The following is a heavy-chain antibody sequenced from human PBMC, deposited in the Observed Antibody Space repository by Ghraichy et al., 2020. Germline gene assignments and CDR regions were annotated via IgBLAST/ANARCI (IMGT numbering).Heavy chain of an antibody. J-gene: IGHJ4*02. V-gene: IGHV4-34*01. CDR1: GGSFSGYY. CDR3: ARGALFGGRVWGY. D-gene: IGHD3-16*01. CDR2: INHSGST. Sequence: SQTLSLTCAVYGGSFSGYYWSWIRQPPGKGLEWIGEINHSGSTNYNPSLKSRVTISVDTSKNQFSLKLSSVTAADTAVYYCARGALFGGRVWGYWGQGTLVTVAP.